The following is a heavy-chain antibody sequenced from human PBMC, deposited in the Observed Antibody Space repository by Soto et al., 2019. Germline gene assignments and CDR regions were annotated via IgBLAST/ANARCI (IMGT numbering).Heavy chain of an antibody. J-gene: IGHJ6*02. CDR1: GFTFRDHA. CDR2: IWNDGSNE. CDR3: ARALFPDVDIYAMDV. V-gene: IGHV3-33*01. Sequence: GGSLRLSCAASGFTFRDHAMHRVRQAPGKGREWLAIIWNDGSNEFYAGSVQGRFTISRDNSKNTVYLQMNTLSAEDTAVYYCARALFPDVDIYAMDVWGQGTTVTVSS. D-gene: IGHD5-12*01.